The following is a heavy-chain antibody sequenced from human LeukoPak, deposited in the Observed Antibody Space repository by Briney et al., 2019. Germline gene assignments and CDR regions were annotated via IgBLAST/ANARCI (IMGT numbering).Heavy chain of an antibody. CDR3: AQGGHDFNPFYY. D-gene: IGHD2-21*02. Sequence: PGGSLRLSCAASGFTFSTYAMGWVRQAPGEGLEWVSSIKGGGGDPFYADSVRGRFTISRDKSKNTLHLQLNSLRPEDTAVYFCAQGGHDFNPFYYWGQGTLVTVSS. V-gene: IGHV3-23*01. CDR1: GFTFSTYA. CDR2: IKGGGGDP. J-gene: IGHJ4*02.